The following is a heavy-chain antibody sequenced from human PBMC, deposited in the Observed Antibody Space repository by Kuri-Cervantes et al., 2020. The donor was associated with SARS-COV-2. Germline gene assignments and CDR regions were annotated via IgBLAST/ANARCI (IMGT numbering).Heavy chain of an antibody. CDR3: ARDPYSSSWYRYYYAMDV. CDR2: ISSSSSYI. CDR1: GFTFSSYS. V-gene: IGHV3-21*01. D-gene: IGHD6-13*01. J-gene: IGHJ6*02. Sequence: GESLKISCAASGFTFSSYSMNWVRQAPGKGLEWVSSISSSSSYIYYADSVKGRFTISRDNAKNSLYLQMNSLRAEDTAVYYCARDPYSSSWYRYYYAMDVWGQGTTVTVSS.